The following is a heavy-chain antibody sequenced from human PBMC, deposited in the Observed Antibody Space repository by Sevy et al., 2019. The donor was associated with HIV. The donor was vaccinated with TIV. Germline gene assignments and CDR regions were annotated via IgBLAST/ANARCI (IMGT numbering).Heavy chain of an antibody. CDR3: ARLRRIAVAGILGENWFDP. V-gene: IGHV4-39*01. CDR1: GGSISSSSYY. D-gene: IGHD6-19*01. CDR2: IYYSGST. Sequence: SETLSLTCTVSGGSISSSSYYWGWIRQPPGKGLEWIGSIYYSGSTYYNPSLKSRVTISVDTSKNQFSLKLSSVTAADTAVYYCARLRRIAVAGILGENWFDPWGQGTLVTVSS. J-gene: IGHJ5*02.